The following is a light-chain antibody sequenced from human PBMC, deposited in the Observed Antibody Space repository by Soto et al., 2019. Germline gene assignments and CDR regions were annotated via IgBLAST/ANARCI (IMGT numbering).Light chain of an antibody. J-gene: IGKJ4*02. V-gene: IGKV3-20*01. CDR1: QSVNSNY. CDR3: QQYDRTPPT. Sequence: EIVLPQSPGTLSLSPGDRATLSCRASQSVNSNYLAWYQRKPGQAPRLLMYGASNRATDIPSRFSASGSGTDFTLTITRLKAEDFAVYYGQQYDRTPPTFVRGPKVDVK. CDR2: GAS.